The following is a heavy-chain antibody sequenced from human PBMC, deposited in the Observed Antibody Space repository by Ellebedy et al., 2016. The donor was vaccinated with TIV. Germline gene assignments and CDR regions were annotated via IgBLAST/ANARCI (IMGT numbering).Heavy chain of an antibody. D-gene: IGHD2-15*01. CDR3: ARGISDALDYFEY. V-gene: IGHV3-66*01. CDR1: GFSITNYY. Sequence: GESLKISCVASGFSITNYYMAWVRQPPGKGLEWVSTVYRGNSRFYADSVKGRFTIARDNSKNTQYIQLTSLRVEDTAIYYCARGISDALDYFEYWGQGTRVTVSS. J-gene: IGHJ4*02. CDR2: VYRGNSR.